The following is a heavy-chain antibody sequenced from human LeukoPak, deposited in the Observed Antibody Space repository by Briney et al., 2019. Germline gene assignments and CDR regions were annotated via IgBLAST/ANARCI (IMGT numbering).Heavy chain of an antibody. J-gene: IGHJ6*02. D-gene: IGHD3-22*01. Sequence: PGGSLRLSCAASGFTFSSYAMSWVRQAPGKGLEWVSAISGSGGSTYYADFVKGRFTISRDNSKNTLYLQMNSLRAEDTAVYYCAKGQGDSSGYYYYYYYGMDVWGQGTTVTVSS. V-gene: IGHV3-23*01. CDR3: AKGQGDSSGYYYYYYYGMDV. CDR1: GFTFSSYA. CDR2: ISGSGGST.